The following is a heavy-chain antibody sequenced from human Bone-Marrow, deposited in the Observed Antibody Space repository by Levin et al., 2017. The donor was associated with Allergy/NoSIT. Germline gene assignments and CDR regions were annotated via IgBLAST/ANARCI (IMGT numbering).Heavy chain of an antibody. J-gene: IGHJ4*02. CDR3: ARRGYSSGWSY. Sequence: TSGGSLRLSCKASGYSFTSYWIGWVRQMPGKGLEWMGIIYPGDSETKYSPSFQGQVTISADTSINTAYLQWSSLKASDTAIYYCARRGYSSGWSYWGQGTLVTVSS. D-gene: IGHD6-19*01. CDR2: IYPGDSET. V-gene: IGHV5-51*01. CDR1: GYSFTSYW.